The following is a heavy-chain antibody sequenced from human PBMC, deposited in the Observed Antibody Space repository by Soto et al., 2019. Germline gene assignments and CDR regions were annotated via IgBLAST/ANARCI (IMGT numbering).Heavy chain of an antibody. CDR2: ITASGGTT. D-gene: IGHD1-1*01. CDR3: ARGITGISHPYHFDL. CDR1: GFSFSDFA. Sequence: PGGSLRLSCAASGFSFSDFAMCWVRQAPGKGLEWVSSITASGGTTFYSDSVKGRFTISRDNSKNTAYLQWSSLKASDTALYYCARGITGISHPYHFDLWGQGTLVTVSS. V-gene: IGHV3-23*01. J-gene: IGHJ4*02.